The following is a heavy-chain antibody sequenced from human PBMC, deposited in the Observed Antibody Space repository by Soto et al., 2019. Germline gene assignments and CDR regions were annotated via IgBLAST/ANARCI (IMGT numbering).Heavy chain of an antibody. CDR2: ISSSSSYI. V-gene: IGHV3-21*01. Sequence: PGGSLRLSCAASGFTFSSYSMNWVRQAPGKGLEWVSSISSSSSYIYYADSVKGRFTISRDNAKNSLYLQMNSLRAEDTAVYYCARKGYDFWSGYPGPVYYYYGMDVWGQGTTVTVSS. CDR1: GFTFSSYS. J-gene: IGHJ6*02. D-gene: IGHD3-3*01. CDR3: ARKGYDFWSGYPGPVYYYYGMDV.